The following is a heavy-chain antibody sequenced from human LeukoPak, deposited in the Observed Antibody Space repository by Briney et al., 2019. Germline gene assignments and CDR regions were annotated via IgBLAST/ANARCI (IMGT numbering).Heavy chain of an antibody. J-gene: IGHJ5*02. CDR3: ARVAAAGTFGWFDP. D-gene: IGHD6-13*01. CDR1: GFTFSSYA. V-gene: IGHV3-21*01. Sequence: PGGSLRLSCAASGFTFSSYAMSWVRQAPGKGLEWVSSISSSSSYIYYADSVKGRFTISRDNAKNSLYLQMNSLRAEDTAVYYCARVAAAGTFGWFDPWGQGTLVTVSS. CDR2: ISSSSSYI.